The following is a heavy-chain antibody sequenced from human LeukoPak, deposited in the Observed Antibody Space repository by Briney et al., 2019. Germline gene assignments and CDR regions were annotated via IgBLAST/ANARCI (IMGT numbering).Heavy chain of an antibody. Sequence: GGSLRLSCAASGFTFSSYAMHWVRQAPGKGLEWVAVISYDGSNKYYADSVKGRFTISRDNSKNTLYLQMNSLRAEDTAVYYCARGYGSGSGWYPNYWGQGTLVTVSS. CDR1: GFTFSSYA. J-gene: IGHJ4*02. D-gene: IGHD6-19*01. V-gene: IGHV3-30-3*01. CDR3: ARGYGSGSGWYPNY. CDR2: ISYDGSNK.